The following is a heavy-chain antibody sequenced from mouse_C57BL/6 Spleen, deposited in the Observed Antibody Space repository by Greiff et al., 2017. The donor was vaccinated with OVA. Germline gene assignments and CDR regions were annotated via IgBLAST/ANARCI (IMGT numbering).Heavy chain of an antibody. Sequence: VQLQQSGAELVKPGASVTLSCKASGYTFTSYWMHWVKQRPGQGLEWIGMIHPNSGSTNYNEKFKSKATLTVDKSSSTAYMQLSSLTSEDSAVYYCATSTVGEVGYFDYWGQGTTLTVSS. D-gene: IGHD1-1*01. CDR2: IHPNSGST. CDR1: GYTFTSYW. J-gene: IGHJ2*01. CDR3: ATSTVGEVGYFDY. V-gene: IGHV1-64*01.